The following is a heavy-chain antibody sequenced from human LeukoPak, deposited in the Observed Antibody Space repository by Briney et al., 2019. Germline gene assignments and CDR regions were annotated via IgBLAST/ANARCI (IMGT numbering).Heavy chain of an antibody. CDR3: VRSGGYCSTITCHVDYFDL. D-gene: IGHD2-2*01. J-gene: IGHJ2*01. V-gene: IGHV4-39*01. Sequence: PSETLSLTCTVSGGSTSSTSYYWGWIRQPPGKDLEWIGSIYSSGSTNYNPSLKSRVTISIDTSKNQFSLKLSSVTAADTAVYYCVRSGGYCSTITCHVDYFDLWGRGTLVTVSS. CDR1: GGSTSSTSYY. CDR2: IYSSGST.